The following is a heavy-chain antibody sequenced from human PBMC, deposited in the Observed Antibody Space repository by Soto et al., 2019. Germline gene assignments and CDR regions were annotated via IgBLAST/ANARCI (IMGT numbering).Heavy chain of an antibody. CDR1: GFSLSTSGVG. D-gene: IGHD3-22*01. CDR3: ARIQEYYYDSSGYRAEGVYYYGMDV. V-gene: IGHV2-5*02. J-gene: IGHJ6*02. CDR2: IYWDDDK. Sequence: SGPPLVNPTQALTLTCTFSGFSLSTSGVGVGWIRQPPGKALEWLALIYWDDDKRYSPSLTSRLTITKDTSKNQVVLTMTNMDPVDTATYYCARIQEYYYDSSGYRAEGVYYYGMDVWGQGTTVTVSS.